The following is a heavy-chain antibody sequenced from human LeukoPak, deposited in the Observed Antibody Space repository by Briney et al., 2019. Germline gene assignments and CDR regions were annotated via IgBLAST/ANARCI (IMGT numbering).Heavy chain of an antibody. CDR2: IYSGGST. D-gene: IGHD1-26*01. CDR1: GFTVSSNY. J-gene: IGHJ4*02. V-gene: IGHV3-53*01. CDR3: AKYAVGETFFGDY. Sequence: GGSLRLSCAASGFTVSSNYMSWVRQAPGKGLEWVSVIYSGGSTYYANSVKGRFTIFRDNSQNTLHLQMNSLGAEDTAVYYCAKYAVGETFFGDYWGQGTLVTVSS.